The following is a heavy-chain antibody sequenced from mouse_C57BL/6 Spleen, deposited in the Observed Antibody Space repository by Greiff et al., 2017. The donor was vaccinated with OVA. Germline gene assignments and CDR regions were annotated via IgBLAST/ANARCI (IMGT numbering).Heavy chain of an antibody. V-gene: IGHV1-81*01. D-gene: IGHD1-1*01. CDR1: GYTFTSYG. J-gene: IGHJ1*03. Sequence: VKLQESGAELARPGASVKLSCKASGYTFTSYGISWVKQRTGQGLEWIGEIYPRSGNTYYNEKFKGKATLTADKSSSTAYMELRSLTSEDSAVYFCAREGYYGSKDWYFDDWGTGTTVTVSS. CDR2: IYPRSGNT. CDR3: AREGYYGSKDWYFDD.